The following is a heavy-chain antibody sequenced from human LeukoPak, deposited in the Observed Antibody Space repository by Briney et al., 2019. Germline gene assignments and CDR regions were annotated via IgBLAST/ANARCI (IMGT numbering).Heavy chain of an antibody. CDR2: INNDGSST. Sequence: GGSLRLSCAASGFTFSSYWMHWVRQAPGKGLVWVSRINNDGSSTNYADSVKGRFTISRDNAKNTLYLQMNSLRAEDTAVYYCTRGLAAVYYYYYYMDVWGKGTTVTVSS. D-gene: IGHD6-13*01. CDR3: TRGLAAVYYYYYYMDV. V-gene: IGHV3-74*01. CDR1: GFTFSSYW. J-gene: IGHJ6*03.